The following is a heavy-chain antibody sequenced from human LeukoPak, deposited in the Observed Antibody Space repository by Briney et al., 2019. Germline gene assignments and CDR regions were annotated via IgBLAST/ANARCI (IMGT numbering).Heavy chain of an antibody. Sequence: GGSLRLSCAASGFTFSDYGMVWVRVRQAPGKGLEWMAFIRFDGSNKYYADSVKGRFTISRDNSKNTLYLQMNSLRAEDTAVYYCAKTYYDSSGFDYWGQGTLVTVSS. CDR2: IRFDGSNK. CDR1: GFTFSDYG. V-gene: IGHV3-30*02. J-gene: IGHJ4*02. D-gene: IGHD3-22*01. CDR3: AKTYYDSSGFDY.